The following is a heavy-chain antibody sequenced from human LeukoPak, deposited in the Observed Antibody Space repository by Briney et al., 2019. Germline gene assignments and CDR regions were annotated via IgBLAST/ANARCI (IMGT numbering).Heavy chain of an antibody. V-gene: IGHV3-48*01. Sequence: GGSLRLSCAASGLTFSSYSMNRVRQAPGKGLEWVSYISSSSTTIYYADSVKGRFTISRDNAKNSLYLQMNSLRAEDTALYYCARDRCSGGRCYSLSVGHMDVWGKGTTVTVSS. CDR3: ARDRCSGGRCYSLSVGHMDV. CDR1: GLTFSSYS. CDR2: ISSSSTTI. D-gene: IGHD2-15*01. J-gene: IGHJ6*03.